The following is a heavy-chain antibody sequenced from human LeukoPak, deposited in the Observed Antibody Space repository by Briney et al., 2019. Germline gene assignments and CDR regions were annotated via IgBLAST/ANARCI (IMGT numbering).Heavy chain of an antibody. V-gene: IGHV3-23*01. J-gene: IGHJ4*02. Sequence: GGSLRLSCAASGFTFSSYAMSGVRQAPGKGLEWVSAISGSGGSTYYADSVKGRFTISRDNSKNTLYLQMNSLRAEDTAVYYCAKDLEEDYYDSSGHGIGFDYWGQGTLVTVSS. CDR1: GFTFSSYA. D-gene: IGHD3-22*01. CDR2: ISGSGGST. CDR3: AKDLEEDYYDSSGHGIGFDY.